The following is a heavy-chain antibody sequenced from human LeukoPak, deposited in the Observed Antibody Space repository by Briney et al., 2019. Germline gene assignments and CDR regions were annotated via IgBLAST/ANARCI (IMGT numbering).Heavy chain of an antibody. J-gene: IGHJ4*02. CDR1: GYTFTSYY. D-gene: IGHD6-19*01. V-gene: IGHV1-46*01. Sequence: ASVKVSCKASGYTFTSYYMHWVRQAPGQGLEWMGIINPSGGSTSYAQKFQGRVTMTRDTSTSTVYMELSSLRSADTAVYYCATVAGISPFDYWGQGTLVTVSS. CDR3: ATVAGISPFDY. CDR2: INPSGGST.